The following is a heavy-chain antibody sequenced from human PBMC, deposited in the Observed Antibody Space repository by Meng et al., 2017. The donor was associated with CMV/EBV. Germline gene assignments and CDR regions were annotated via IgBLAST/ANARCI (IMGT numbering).Heavy chain of an antibody. D-gene: IGHD3-3*01. J-gene: IGHJ5*02. Sequence: SGPTLVILTQTLILICSFLGFLLSPSGMRVSWIRQPPGKALEWLARIDVDDDKFYSTSLKTRLTISKDTSKNQVVLTMTNMDPVDTATYYCAQHRGDDFWGGALDPWGQGTLVTVSS. CDR3: AQHRGDDFWGGALDP. CDR2: IDVDDDK. V-gene: IGHV2-70D*14. CDR1: GFLLSPSGMR.